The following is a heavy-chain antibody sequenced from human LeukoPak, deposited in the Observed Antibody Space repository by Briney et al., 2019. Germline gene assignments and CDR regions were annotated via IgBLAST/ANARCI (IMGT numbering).Heavy chain of an antibody. J-gene: IGHJ3*02. Sequence: GGSLRLSCAASGFTFSNFAMHWVRQAPGKGLEWVAVIWYDGNNKYYADSVKGRFTISRDNSKNTVYLQINSLRAEDTAVYYCARDWNGDYAGRGAFDIWGQGTMVTVSS. CDR1: GFTFSNFA. CDR2: IWYDGNNK. D-gene: IGHD4-17*01. CDR3: ARDWNGDYAGRGAFDI. V-gene: IGHV3-33*01.